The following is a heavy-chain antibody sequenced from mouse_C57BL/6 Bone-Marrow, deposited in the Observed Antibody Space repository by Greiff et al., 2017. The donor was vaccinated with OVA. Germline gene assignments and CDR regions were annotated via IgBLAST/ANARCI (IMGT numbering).Heavy chain of an antibody. D-gene: IGHD1-1*01. CDR1: GYTFTDYY. CDR3: ARLRVYYGSSSYYFDY. V-gene: IGHV1-19*01. Sequence: VQLQQSGPVLVKPGASVKMSCKASGYTFTDYYMNWVKQSHGKSLEWIGVINPYNGGTSYNQKFKGKATLTVDKSSSTAYMELNSLTYEDSAVYYCARLRVYYGSSSYYFDYWGQGTTLTVSS. CDR2: INPYNGGT. J-gene: IGHJ2*01.